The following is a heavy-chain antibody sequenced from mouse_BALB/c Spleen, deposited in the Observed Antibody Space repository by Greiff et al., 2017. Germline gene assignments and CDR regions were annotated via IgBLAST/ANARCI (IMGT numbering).Heavy chain of an antibody. V-gene: IGHV3-2*02. Sequence: EVQLQESGPGLVKPSQSLSLTCTVTGYSITSDYAWNWIRQFPGNKLEWMGYISYSGSTSYNPSLKSRISITRDTSKNQFFLQLNSVTTEDTATYYCARWGDGSSYDYFDYWGQGTTLTVSS. CDR3: ARWGDGSSYDYFDY. J-gene: IGHJ2*01. CDR1: GYSITSDYA. D-gene: IGHD1-1*01. CDR2: ISYSGST.